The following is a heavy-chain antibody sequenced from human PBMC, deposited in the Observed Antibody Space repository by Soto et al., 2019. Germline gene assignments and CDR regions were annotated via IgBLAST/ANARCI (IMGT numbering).Heavy chain of an antibody. V-gene: IGHV3-7*04. D-gene: IGHD3-3*02. J-gene: IGHJ4*02. CDR1: GFSFITYW. CDR3: VRAISGSLAL. CDR2: IKEDGSEK. Sequence: EVQLVESGGGLVQSGGSLRLSCEASGFSFITYWMNWVRQAPGKGLEWLASIKEDGSEKQYVDSVKGRFTISSNNAKNSMYLKMDSMGEEDAAVYYCVRAISGSLALWGQGTVAMVSS.